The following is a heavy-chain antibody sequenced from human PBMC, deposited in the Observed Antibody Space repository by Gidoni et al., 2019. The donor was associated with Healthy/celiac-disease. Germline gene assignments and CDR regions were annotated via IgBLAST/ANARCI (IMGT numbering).Heavy chain of an antibody. CDR2: IYYSGST. D-gene: IGHD3-3*01. CDR3: ARTHDYDFWSGGMAWFDP. J-gene: IGHJ5*02. V-gene: IGHV4-39*01. CDR1: GGSISRSRYY. Sequence: QLQLPESGPGLVKPSATLSLTCPDTGGSISRSRYYWCWIRQPPGKGLEWIGSIYYSGSTYYNPSLKSRVTISVDTSNIQFSLKLSSVTAADTAVYYCARTHDYDFWSGGMAWFDPWGQGTLVTVSS.